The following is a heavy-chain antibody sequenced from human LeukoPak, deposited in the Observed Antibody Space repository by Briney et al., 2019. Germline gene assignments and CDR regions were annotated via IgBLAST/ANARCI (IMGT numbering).Heavy chain of an antibody. V-gene: IGHV3-21*01. D-gene: IGHD2-2*01. J-gene: IGHJ4*02. Sequence: PGGSLRLSCAASGFTFSSYSMDWVRQAPGKGLEWVSSISFSSDYIYYADSVKGRFTISRDDAKNSLYLQMNSLRVEDTAVYYCTRWPLDTSWYYFDYWGQGTLVTVSS. CDR2: ISFSSDYI. CDR3: TRWPLDTSWYYFDY. CDR1: GFTFSSYS.